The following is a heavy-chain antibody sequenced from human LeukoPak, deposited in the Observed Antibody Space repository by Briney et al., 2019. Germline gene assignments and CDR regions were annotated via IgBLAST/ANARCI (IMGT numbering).Heavy chain of an antibody. J-gene: IGHJ3*02. CDR2: IIPIFGTA. CDR3: ARVMYYDSSGLDYAFDI. CDR1: GGTFSSYA. Sequence: ASVKVSCKASGGTFSSYAISWVRQAPGQGLEWMGRIIPIFGTASYAQKFQGRVTITTDESTSTAYMELSSLRSEDTAVYYCARVMYYDSSGLDYAFDIWGQGTMVTVSS. D-gene: IGHD3-22*01. V-gene: IGHV1-69*05.